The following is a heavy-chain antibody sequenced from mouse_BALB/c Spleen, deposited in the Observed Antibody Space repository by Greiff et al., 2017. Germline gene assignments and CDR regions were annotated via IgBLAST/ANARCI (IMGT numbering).Heavy chain of an antibody. Sequence: VQLQQSGAELARPGASVKLSCKASGYTFTSYWMHWVKQRPGQGLEWIGAIYPGNSDTSYNQKFKGKAKLTAVTSTSTAYMELSSLTNEDSAVYYCTIITTVGYFDYWGQGTTLTVSS. CDR2: IYPGNSDT. J-gene: IGHJ2*01. V-gene: IGHV1-5*01. CDR1: GYTFTSYW. D-gene: IGHD1-1*01. CDR3: TIITTVGYFDY.